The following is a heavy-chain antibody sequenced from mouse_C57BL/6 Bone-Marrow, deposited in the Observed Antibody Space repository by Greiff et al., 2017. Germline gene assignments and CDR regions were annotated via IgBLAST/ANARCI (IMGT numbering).Heavy chain of an antibody. V-gene: IGHV1-15*01. Sequence: VQLQESGAELVRPGASVTLSCKASGYTFTDYEMHWVKQTPVHGLEWIGAIDPETGGTAYNQKFKGKAILTADKSSSTAYMELRSLTSEDSAVYYCTRRNYGSLFAYWGQGTLVTVSA. CDR2: IDPETGGT. D-gene: IGHD1-1*01. CDR3: TRRNYGSLFAY. CDR1: GYTFTDYE. J-gene: IGHJ3*01.